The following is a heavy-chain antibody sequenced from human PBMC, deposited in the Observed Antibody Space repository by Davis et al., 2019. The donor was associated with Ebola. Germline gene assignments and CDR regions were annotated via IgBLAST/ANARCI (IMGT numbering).Heavy chain of an antibody. CDR1: GYTFTSYD. CDR2: MNPNSGNT. CDR3: ARDRGDGYNYAFDY. J-gene: IGHJ4*02. D-gene: IGHD5-24*01. Sequence: ASVTVSCKASGYTFTSYDINWVRQATGQGLEWMGWMNPNSGNTGFAQKFQGRVTITRNTSISTAYMELSSLRSEDTAVYYCARDRGDGYNYAFDYWGQGTLVTVSS. V-gene: IGHV1-8*03.